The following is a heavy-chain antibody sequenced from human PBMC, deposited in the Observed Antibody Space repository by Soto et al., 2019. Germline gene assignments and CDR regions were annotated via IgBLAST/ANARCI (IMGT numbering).Heavy chain of an antibody. CDR3: ARERTVISFGGVIDLDY. D-gene: IGHD3-16*02. J-gene: IGHJ4*02. Sequence: ASVKVSCKASGYTFINHGFSWVRQAPGQGLEWMGWISAYTGNTNYAQNLQGRVTMTTDTSTSTAYMELRSLRSDDTAMYYCARERTVISFGGVIDLDYWGQGTLVTVSS. CDR1: GYTFINHG. CDR2: ISAYTGNT. V-gene: IGHV1-18*01.